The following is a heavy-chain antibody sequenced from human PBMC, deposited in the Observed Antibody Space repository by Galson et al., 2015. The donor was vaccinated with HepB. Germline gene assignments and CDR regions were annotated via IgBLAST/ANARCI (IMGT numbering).Heavy chain of an antibody. D-gene: IGHD2-21*01. V-gene: IGHV1-3*01. Sequence: SVKVSCKASGYTFTSYAMHWVRQAPGQRLEWMGWINAGNGNTKYSQKFQGRVTITRDTSASTAYMELSSLRSEDTAVYYCARAYCGGDCYSSFVLSYAESDYWGQGTLVTVSS. CDR2: INAGNGNT. J-gene: IGHJ4*02. CDR1: GYTFTSYA. CDR3: ARAYCGGDCYSSFVLSYAESDY.